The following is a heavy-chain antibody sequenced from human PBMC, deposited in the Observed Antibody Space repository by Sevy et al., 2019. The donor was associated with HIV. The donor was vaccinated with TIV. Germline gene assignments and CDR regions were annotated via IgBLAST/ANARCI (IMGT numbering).Heavy chain of an antibody. Sequence: GGSLRLSCSASGFTFSNYAMHWVRQAPGKGLEYVSGLSSDTAGSTYYADSVNGRFTISRDNSKKPLYLQMSSLRTEDTAVYYCVKDRIETILWSKGDWFDPWGQGTLVTVSS. CDR2: LSSDTAGST. CDR1: GFTFSNYA. V-gene: IGHV3-64D*06. CDR3: VKDRIETILWSKGDWFDP. D-gene: IGHD3-9*01. J-gene: IGHJ5*02.